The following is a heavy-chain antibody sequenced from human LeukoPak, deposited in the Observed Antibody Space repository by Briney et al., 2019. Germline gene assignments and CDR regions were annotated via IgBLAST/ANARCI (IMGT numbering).Heavy chain of an antibody. J-gene: IGHJ4*02. CDR3: AKAAYFHYNSGYPVGEPFFGH. CDR1: GFTFSSYG. Sequence: GGSLRLSCAASGFTFSSYGMHWVRQAPGKGLEWVAVIWYDGSNKYYADSVKGRFTISRDNSKNTLYLQMNSLRAEDTAVYYCAKAAYFHYNSGYPVGEPFFGHWGQGTLVTVSS. D-gene: IGHD3-22*01. V-gene: IGHV3-33*06. CDR2: IWYDGSNK.